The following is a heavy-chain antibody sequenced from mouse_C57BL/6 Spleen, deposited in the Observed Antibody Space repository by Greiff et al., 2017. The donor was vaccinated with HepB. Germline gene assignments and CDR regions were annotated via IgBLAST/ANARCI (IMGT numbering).Heavy chain of an antibody. Sequence: EVQLQQSGPELVKPGASVKISCKASGYTFTDYYMNWVKQSHGKSLEWIGDINPNNGGTSYNQKFKGKATLTVDKSSSTAYMELRSLTSEDSAVYDVARGNGYSYYGSSPAWFAYWGQGTLVTVSA. J-gene: IGHJ3*01. CDR3: ARGNGYSYYGSSPAWFAY. D-gene: IGHD1-1*01. CDR2: INPNNGGT. V-gene: IGHV1-26*01. CDR1: GYTFTDYY.